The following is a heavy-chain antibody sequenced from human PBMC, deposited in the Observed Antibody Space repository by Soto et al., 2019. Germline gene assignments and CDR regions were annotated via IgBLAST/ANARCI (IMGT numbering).Heavy chain of an antibody. CDR1: GGTFSSYA. V-gene: IGHV1-69*13. Sequence: SVKVSCKASGGTFSSYAISWVRQAPGQGLEWMGGIIPIFGTANYAQKFQGRVTITADESKSTAYMELSSLRSEDTAVYYCARSAAGTGAYYYYGMDVWGQGTTVTVS. CDR3: ARSAAGTGAYYYYGMDV. D-gene: IGHD6-13*01. CDR2: IIPIFGTA. J-gene: IGHJ6*02.